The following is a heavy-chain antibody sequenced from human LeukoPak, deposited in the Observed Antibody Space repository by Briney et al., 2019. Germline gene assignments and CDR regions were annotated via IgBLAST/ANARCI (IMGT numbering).Heavy chain of an antibody. CDR2: MSYDGSNK. J-gene: IGHJ4*02. CDR1: GFTFSSYA. Sequence: GGSLRLSCAASGFTFSSYAMHWVRQAPGKGLEWVAVMSYDGSNKYYADSVKGRFTISRDNSKNTLYLQMNSLRAEDTAVYYCARNSPGIVGASDYWGQGTLVTVSS. D-gene: IGHD1-26*01. CDR3: ARNSPGIVGASDY. V-gene: IGHV3-30-3*01.